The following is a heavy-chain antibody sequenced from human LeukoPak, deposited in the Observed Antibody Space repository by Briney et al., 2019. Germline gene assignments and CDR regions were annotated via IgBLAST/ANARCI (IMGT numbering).Heavy chain of an antibody. D-gene: IGHD3-3*01. CDR2: IYSGGST. Sequence: PGGSLRLSCAASGFTVSSNYMSCVRQATGKGLEWVSVIYSGGSTYYADSVKGRFTISRDNSKNTLYLQMNSLRAEDTAVYYCAGADSYYFDYWGQGTLVTVSS. CDR3: AGADSYYFDY. J-gene: IGHJ4*02. CDR1: GFTVSSNY. V-gene: IGHV3-53*01.